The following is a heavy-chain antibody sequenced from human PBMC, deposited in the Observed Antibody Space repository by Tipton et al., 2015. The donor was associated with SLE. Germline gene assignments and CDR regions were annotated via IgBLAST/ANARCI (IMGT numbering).Heavy chain of an antibody. CDR3: ARLSSGTGDFEH. Sequence: TLSLTCTIYRGSFNGYHWGWIRQPPGKGLEWIGSIYYTGTTYYNPSLKSQVTISVETSKTHFSLKMSSVTAADTAMYYCARLSSGTGDFEHWGQGTLVIVSS. D-gene: IGHD7-27*01. CDR1: RGSFNGYH. J-gene: IGHJ4*02. V-gene: IGHV4-39*01. CDR2: IYYTGTT.